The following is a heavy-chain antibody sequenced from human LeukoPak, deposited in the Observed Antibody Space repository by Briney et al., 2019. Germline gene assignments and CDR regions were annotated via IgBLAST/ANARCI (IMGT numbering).Heavy chain of an antibody. CDR2: ISWNSDTI. Sequence: GRSLRLSCAASGFNFDGHAMHWVRQAPGKGLDWVSGISWNSDTIAYADSVKGRFTISRDSAKKTLYLQMNRLRPEDTALYYCAKDGRGSGWYSGNWFDPWGQGTLVTVSS. D-gene: IGHD6-19*01. CDR1: GFNFDGHA. CDR3: AKDGRGSGWYSGNWFDP. J-gene: IGHJ5*02. V-gene: IGHV3-9*01.